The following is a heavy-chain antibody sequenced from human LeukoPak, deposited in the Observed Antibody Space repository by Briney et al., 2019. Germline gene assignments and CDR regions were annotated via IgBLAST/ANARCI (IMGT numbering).Heavy chain of an antibody. Sequence: GGSLRLSCAASGFTVSGTHMSWVRQAPGKGLEWVSAMYTGGTTYYADSVKGRFTISRDNSKNTLYLHMNSLKGEDTAGYYCAKDEVTSGGGLASWGQGALVTVCS. V-gene: IGHV3-53*01. D-gene: IGHD2-21*02. CDR3: AKDEVTSGGGLAS. CDR2: MYTGGTT. J-gene: IGHJ4*02. CDR1: GFTVSGTH.